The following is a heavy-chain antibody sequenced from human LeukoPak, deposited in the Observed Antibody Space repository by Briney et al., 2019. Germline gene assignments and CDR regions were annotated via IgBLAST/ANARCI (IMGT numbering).Heavy chain of an antibody. J-gene: IGHJ2*01. CDR3: ARRAIVDWYFDL. CDR2: IYYSGSNSGST. V-gene: IGHV4-59*01. Sequence: SETLSLTCTMSGGSFTSYYWSWIRQPPGKGLEWIGYIYYSGSNSGSTNYHPSLMSRVTISLDTSKNLYSLKLRSVTAADTAVYYCARRAIVDWYFDLWGRGTLVTVSS. D-gene: IGHD1-26*01. CDR1: GGSFTSYY.